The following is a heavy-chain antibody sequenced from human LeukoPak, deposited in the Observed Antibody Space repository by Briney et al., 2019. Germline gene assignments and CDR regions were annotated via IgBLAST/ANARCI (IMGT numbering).Heavy chain of an antibody. CDR2: ISAGGGTT. CDR3: ARGTSGPDS. D-gene: IGHD1-1*01. V-gene: IGHV3-23*01. CDR1: GFTFSSFD. Sequence: PGGSLRLSCAASGFTFSSFDMSWVRQAPGKGLEWVSGISAGGGTTYCADSVKGRFTISRDNSKNTLYLQFNSLRAEDTAVYYCARGTSGPDSWGQGTLVTVSS. J-gene: IGHJ4*02.